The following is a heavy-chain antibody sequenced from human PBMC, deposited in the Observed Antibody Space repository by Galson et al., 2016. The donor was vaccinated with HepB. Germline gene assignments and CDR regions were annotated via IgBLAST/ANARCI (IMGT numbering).Heavy chain of an antibody. CDR3: ARSPSMIRGVILDS. CDR2: IYYSGST. Sequence: ETLSLTCTVSGGSLSSYYWSWIRQPPEKGLEWIGYIYYSGSTNYNPSLKSRVTISIDTSKNQFSLKLSSVTAADTAMYYCARSPSMIRGVILDSWGQGTLVTVSS. J-gene: IGHJ4*02. D-gene: IGHD3-10*01. V-gene: IGHV4-59*01. CDR1: GGSLSSYY.